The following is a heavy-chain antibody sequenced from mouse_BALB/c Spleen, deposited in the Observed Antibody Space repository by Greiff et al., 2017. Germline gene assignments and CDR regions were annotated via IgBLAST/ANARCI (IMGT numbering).Heavy chain of an antibody. D-gene: IGHD2-4*01. J-gene: IGHJ4*01. CDR2: IHYSGST. CDR1: GYSITSGYS. V-gene: IGHV3-1*02. Sequence: EVKLVESGPDLVKPSQSLSLTCTVTGYSITSGYSWPWIRQFPGNKLEWMGYIHYSGSTNYNPSLKSRISITRDTSKNQFFLQLNSVTTEDTATYYCARGDYGDAMDYWGQGTSVTVSS. CDR3: ARGDYGDAMDY.